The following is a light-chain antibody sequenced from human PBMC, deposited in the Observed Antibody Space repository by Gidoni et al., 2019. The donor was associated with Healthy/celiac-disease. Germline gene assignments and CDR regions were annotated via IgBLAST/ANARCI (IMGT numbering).Light chain of an antibody. CDR3: QQYNNWPPWT. CDR1: QSVSSN. J-gene: IGKJ1*01. V-gene: IGKV3-15*01. CDR2: GAS. Sequence: EIVMTQSPATLSVSPGERATLSCRASQSVSSNLAWYQQKPGQAPGLLIYGASTRATGIPARFSGSGSGTEFTLTISSLQSEDFAVYYCQQYNNWPPWTFXQXTKVEIK.